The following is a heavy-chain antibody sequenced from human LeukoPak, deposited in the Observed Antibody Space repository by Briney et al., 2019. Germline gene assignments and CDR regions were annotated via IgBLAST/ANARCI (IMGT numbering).Heavy chain of an antibody. J-gene: IGHJ2*01. CDR1: GYSFTTDW. CDR3: ARRLDYWYFDL. CDR2: IYPGDSDT. D-gene: IGHD1-1*01. Sequence: GESLMISCKGSGYSFTTDWIAWVRQMPGKGLEWMGIIYPGDSDTRYSPSFQGQVTISADKSISTAYLQWSSLKASDSAMYYCARRLDYWYFDLWGRGTLVTVSS. V-gene: IGHV5-51*01.